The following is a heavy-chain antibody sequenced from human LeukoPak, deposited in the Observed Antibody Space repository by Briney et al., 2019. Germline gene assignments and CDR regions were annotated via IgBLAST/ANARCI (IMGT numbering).Heavy chain of an antibody. CDR2: IWYNGSNK. J-gene: IGHJ4*02. D-gene: IGHD6-19*01. Sequence: GGSLRLSCAASGFTFSSYGMHWVRQAPGKGLEWVAVIWYNGSNKYYVDSVKGRFTISRDNSKNTLYLQMNSLRAEDTAVYYCAKGAVAGPGGVYYIDYWGQGTLVTVSS. CDR1: GFTFSSYG. CDR3: AKGAVAGPGGVYYIDY. V-gene: IGHV3-33*06.